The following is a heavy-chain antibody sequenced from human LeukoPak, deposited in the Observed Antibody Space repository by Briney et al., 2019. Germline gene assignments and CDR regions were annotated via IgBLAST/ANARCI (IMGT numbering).Heavy chain of an antibody. CDR3: ARADSVPAGDYHYWYMDV. D-gene: IGHD6-13*01. J-gene: IGHJ6*03. CDR2: INPNSGDT. V-gene: IGHV1-2*02. CDR1: GYTFTGYY. Sequence: ASVKVSCKASGYTFTGYYMHWVRQDLRQGLQWRGWINPNSGDTEYTQKFQGRVTMTRDTSISTVYMELSSLRSDDTAVYYCARADSVPAGDYHYWYMDVWGKGTTVTVSS.